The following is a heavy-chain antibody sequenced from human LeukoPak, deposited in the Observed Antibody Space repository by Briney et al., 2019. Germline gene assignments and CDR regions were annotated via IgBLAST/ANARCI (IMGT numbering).Heavy chain of an antibody. CDR1: GFTLSTYT. CDR3: ARSQGQLYCSTSSCYYFDY. CDR2: LSYGGTNK. D-gene: IGHD2-2*01. V-gene: IGHV3-30-3*01. Sequence: GGSLRLSCAASGFTLSTYTMHWVRQAPGKGLEWVAVLSYGGTNKYNADSVKGRFTVSRDSSKNTLYLQMNSLRAEDTAVYYCARSQGQLYCSTSSCYYFDYWGQGTLVTVSS. J-gene: IGHJ4*02.